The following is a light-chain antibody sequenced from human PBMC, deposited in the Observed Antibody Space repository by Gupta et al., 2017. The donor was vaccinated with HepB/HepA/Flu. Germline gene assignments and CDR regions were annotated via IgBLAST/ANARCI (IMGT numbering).Light chain of an antibody. CDR1: NSGSKS. CDR2: DDD. CDR3: QAWDNKGDQRV. Sequence: SYVLTQPPSVSVAPGETASITCGGNNSGSKSVHWYQQRPGQAPVLVIYDDDDRPSGIPERFFCANSGNTATLTTTMVEAGEEADYYWQAWDNKGDQRVVGGGTK. J-gene: IGLJ2*01. V-gene: IGLV3-21*04.